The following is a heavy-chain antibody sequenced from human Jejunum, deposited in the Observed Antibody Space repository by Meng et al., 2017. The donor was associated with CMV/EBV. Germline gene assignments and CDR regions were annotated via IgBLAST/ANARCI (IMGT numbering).Heavy chain of an antibody. CDR2: INPDTGDT. Sequence: SQYTFTDSYMHWVRPAPGQGLEWMGWINPDTGDTNYAQKFQGRVTMTRDTSTNTAYMELTRLRSDDTALYYCAKDGGSFLDYYFDYWGQGTLVTVSS. V-gene: IGHV1-2*02. J-gene: IGHJ4*02. CDR3: AKDGGSFLDYYFDY. D-gene: IGHD1-26*01. CDR1: QYTFTDSY.